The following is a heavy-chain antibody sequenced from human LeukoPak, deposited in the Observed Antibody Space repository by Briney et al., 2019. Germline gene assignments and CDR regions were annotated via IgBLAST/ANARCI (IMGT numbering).Heavy chain of an antibody. V-gene: IGHV1-69*05. Sequence: ASVKVSCKASGGTFSSYAISWVRQAPGQGLEWMGRIIPIFGAANYAQKFQGRVTITTDESTSTAYMELSSLRSEDTAVCYCARESLYGYGPGFDYWGQGTLVTVSS. CDR3: ARESLYGYGPGFDY. CDR2: IIPIFGAA. J-gene: IGHJ4*02. CDR1: GGTFSSYA. D-gene: IGHD5-18*01.